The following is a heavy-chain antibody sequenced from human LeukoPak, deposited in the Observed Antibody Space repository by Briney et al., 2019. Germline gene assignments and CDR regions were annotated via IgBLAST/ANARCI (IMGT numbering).Heavy chain of an antibody. CDR2: ISYDGNSK. CDR3: ARDSGLGSYNDASGYALAY. V-gene: IGHV3-30*01. Sequence: GGSLRLSCGVSGFTFTSYGLLWVGQAPGKGVEWVAIISYDGNSKYYADAVQGRFTISRDNSKNTLYLQMDSLRVEDTGVYYCARDSGLGSYNDASGYALAYWGQGTLVTVSA. D-gene: IGHD5-12*01. J-gene: IGHJ4*02. CDR1: GFTFTSYG.